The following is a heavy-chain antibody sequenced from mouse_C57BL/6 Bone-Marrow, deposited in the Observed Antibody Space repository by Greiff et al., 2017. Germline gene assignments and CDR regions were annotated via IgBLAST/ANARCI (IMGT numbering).Heavy chain of an antibody. Sequence: QVQLKQSGAELARPGASVKLSCKASGYTFTSYGISWVKQRTGQGLEWIGEIYPRSGNTYYNEKFKGKATLTADKSSSTAYMELRSLTSEDSAVYFCERRDYYGSSYAYWGQGTLVTVSA. CDR1: GYTFTSYG. CDR2: IYPRSGNT. D-gene: IGHD1-1*01. J-gene: IGHJ3*01. V-gene: IGHV1-81*01. CDR3: ERRDYYGSSYAY.